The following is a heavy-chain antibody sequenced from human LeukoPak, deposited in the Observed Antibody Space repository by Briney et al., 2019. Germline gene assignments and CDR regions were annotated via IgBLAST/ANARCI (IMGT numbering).Heavy chain of an antibody. Sequence: GASVKVSCKASGYTFTGYYMHWVRQAPGQGLEWMGWINPNSGGTNYAQKFQGWVTMTTDTSTSTVYMELRSLRSDDTAVYYCARGLRGGLRPLGYFDYWGQGTLVTVSS. CDR2: INPNSGGT. CDR3: ARGLRGGLRPLGYFDY. CDR1: GYTFTGYY. D-gene: IGHD3-16*01. J-gene: IGHJ4*02. V-gene: IGHV1-2*04.